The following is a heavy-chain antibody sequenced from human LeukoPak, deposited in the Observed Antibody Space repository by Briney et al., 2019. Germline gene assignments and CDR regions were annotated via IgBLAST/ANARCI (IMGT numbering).Heavy chain of an antibody. D-gene: IGHD3-10*01. Sequence: GGSLRLSCAASGFNFNAAWMSWVRQTPGKGLEWIGRLKSKGSGGTTDYAAPVKGRFAISRDDSKNTLYLQMNSLKIEDTAVYFCSWEMDGSFGRRLENWGQGTLVTVAS. CDR2: LKSKGSGGTT. V-gene: IGHV3-15*01. CDR1: GFNFNAAW. J-gene: IGHJ4*02. CDR3: SWEMDGSFGRRLEN.